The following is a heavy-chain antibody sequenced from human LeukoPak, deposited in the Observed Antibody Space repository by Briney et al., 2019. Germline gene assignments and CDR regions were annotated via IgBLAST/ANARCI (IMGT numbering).Heavy chain of an antibody. V-gene: IGHV3-9*01. J-gene: IGHJ4*02. D-gene: IGHD6-6*01. CDR2: ISWNSGSI. CDR3: ARESFAARWD. CDR1: GFTFDDYA. Sequence: PGASLRLSCAASGFTFDDYAMHWVRQAPGKGLEWVSGISWNSGSIGYADSVKGRFTISRDNAKNSLYLQMNSLTAEDTAVYYCARESFAARWDWGQGTLVTVSS.